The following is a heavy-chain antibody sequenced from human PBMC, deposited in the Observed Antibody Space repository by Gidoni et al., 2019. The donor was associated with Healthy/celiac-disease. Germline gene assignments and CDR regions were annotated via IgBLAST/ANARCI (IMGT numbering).Heavy chain of an antibody. D-gene: IGHD3-16*01. CDR3: ARGGGDGPWGPFDY. J-gene: IGHJ4*02. Sequence: QVQLQESGPGLVKPSETLSPTCPVSGGHISSYCWSWIRQPPGKGLEWIGYIYSSGSTTYNPSLKSRVTISVDTSKNQFSLKLSSVTAADTAVYYCARGGGDGPWGPFDYWGQGTLVTVSS. V-gene: IGHV4-59*01. CDR1: GGHISSYC. CDR2: IYSSGST.